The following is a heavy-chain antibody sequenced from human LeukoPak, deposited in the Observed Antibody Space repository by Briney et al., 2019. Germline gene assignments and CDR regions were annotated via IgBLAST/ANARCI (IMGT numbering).Heavy chain of an antibody. CDR1: GYTFTGYY. CDR2: INPNSGGT. Sequence: EASVTVSCKASGYTFTGYYMHWVRQAPGQGLEWMGWINPNSGGTNYAQKFQGRVTMTRDTSISTAYMELSRLRSDDTAVYYCARDVSGSYGAPLDYFDYWGQGTLVTVSS. CDR3: ARDVSGSYGAPLDYFDY. J-gene: IGHJ4*02. V-gene: IGHV1-2*02. D-gene: IGHD1-26*01.